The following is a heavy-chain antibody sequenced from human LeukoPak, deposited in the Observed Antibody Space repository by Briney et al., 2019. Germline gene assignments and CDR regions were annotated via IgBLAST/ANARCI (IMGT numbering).Heavy chain of an antibody. V-gene: IGHV3-21*01. CDR1: GFTFSSYS. CDR2: ISSSSSYI. CDR3: ATDPRVPAATGGYFEY. Sequence: PGGSLRLSCAASGFTFSSYSMNWVRQAPGKGLEWVSSISSSSSYIYYADSVKGRFTISRDNAKNSLYLQMNSLRAEDTAVYYCATDPRVPAATGGYFEYWGQGILVTVSS. J-gene: IGHJ4*02. D-gene: IGHD2-2*01.